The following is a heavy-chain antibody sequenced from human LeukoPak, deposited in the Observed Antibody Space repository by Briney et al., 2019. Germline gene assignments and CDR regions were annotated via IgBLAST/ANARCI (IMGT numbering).Heavy chain of an antibody. CDR3: AKDLRHSGWYEDY. CDR2: ISGSGGST. D-gene: IGHD6-19*01. J-gene: IGHJ4*02. CDR1: GFTFSSYA. V-gene: IGHV3-23*01. Sequence: GGSLRLSRAASGFTFSSYAMSWVRQAPGKGLEWVSAISGSGGSTYYADSVKGRFTISRDNSKNTLYLQINSLRAEDTAVYYCAKDLRHSGWYEDYWGQGTLVTVSS.